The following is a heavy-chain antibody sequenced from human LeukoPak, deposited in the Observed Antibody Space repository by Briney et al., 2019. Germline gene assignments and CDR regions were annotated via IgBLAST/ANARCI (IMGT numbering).Heavy chain of an antibody. D-gene: IGHD6-13*01. V-gene: IGHV3-30*04. J-gene: IGHJ6*04. CDR3: ARDAGYSSSWLRYGMDV. Sequence: TGGSLRLSCAASGFTFSSYAMHWVRQAPGKGLEWVAVISYDGSNKYYADSVKGRFTISRDNSKNTLYLQMNSLRAEDTAVYYCARDAGYSSSWLRYGMDVWGKGTTVTVSS. CDR2: ISYDGSNK. CDR1: GFTFSSYA.